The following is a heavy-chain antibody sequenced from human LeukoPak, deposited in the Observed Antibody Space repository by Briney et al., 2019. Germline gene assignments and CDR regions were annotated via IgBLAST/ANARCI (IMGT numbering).Heavy chain of an antibody. J-gene: IGHJ1*01. CDR1: GFTFSSYS. D-gene: IGHD2-15*01. V-gene: IGHV3-7*01. Sequence: PGGSLRLSCAASGFTFSSYSMSWVRQAPGKGLEWVANIKQDGSEKYYVDSVKGRFTISRDNAKNSLFLQMNSLRAEDTAVYYCARIYCSSGSCFEYFQHWGQGTLVTVSS. CDR2: IKQDGSEK. CDR3: ARIYCSSGSCFEYFQH.